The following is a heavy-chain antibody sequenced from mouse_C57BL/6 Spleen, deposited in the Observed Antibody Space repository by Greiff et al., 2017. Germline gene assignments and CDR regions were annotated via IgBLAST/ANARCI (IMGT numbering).Heavy chain of an antibody. J-gene: IGHJ2*01. V-gene: IGHV1-80*01. CDR2: IYPGDGDT. CDR1: GYAFSSYW. Sequence: VKLMESGAELVKPGASVKISCKASGYAFSSYWMNWVKQRPGKGLEWIGQIYPGDGDTNYNGKFKGKATLTADKSSSTAYMQLSSLTSEDSAVYFCARSQSNYVDYWGQGTTLTVSS. D-gene: IGHD5-1*01. CDR3: ARSQSNYVDY.